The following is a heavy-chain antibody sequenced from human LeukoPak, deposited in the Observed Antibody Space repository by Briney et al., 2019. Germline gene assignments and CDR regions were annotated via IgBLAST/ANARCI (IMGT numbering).Heavy chain of an antibody. CDR3: ARGSRYTIFGVAPGYFDY. J-gene: IGHJ4*02. CDR1: GGSFSGYY. CDR2: INHSGST. V-gene: IGHV4-34*01. Sequence: PSETLSLTCAVYGGSFSGYYWSWIRQPPGKGLEWIGEINHSGSTNYNPSLKSRVTISVDTSKNQFSLKLSSVTAADTAVYYCARGSRYTIFGVAPGYFDYWGQGTLVTVSS. D-gene: IGHD3-3*01.